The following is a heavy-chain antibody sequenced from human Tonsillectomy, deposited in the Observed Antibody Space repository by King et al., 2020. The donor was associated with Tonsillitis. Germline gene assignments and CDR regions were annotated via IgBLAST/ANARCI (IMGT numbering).Heavy chain of an antibody. Sequence: VQLQQWGAGLLKPSETLSLTCAVYHGSFSGYYWSWIRQPPGKGLEWIGEINHSGSTNNNPALKSRVTISVDTSKNQFSLKLSSVTAADTAVYYCSRPYHDYGDFPPVYYFDYWGQEPWSPSPQ. J-gene: IGHJ4*01. CDR1: HGSFSGYY. CDR3: SRPYHDYGDFPPVYYFDY. V-gene: IGHV4-34*01. D-gene: IGHD4-17*01. CDR2: INHSGST.